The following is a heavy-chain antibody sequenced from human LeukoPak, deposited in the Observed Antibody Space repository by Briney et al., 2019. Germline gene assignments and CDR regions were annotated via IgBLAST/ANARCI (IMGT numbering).Heavy chain of an antibody. Sequence: ASVKVSCKASGYTFTSYYMHWVRQAPGQGLEWMGIINPSGGSTSYAQKFQGRVTMTRDTSTSTVYMELSSLRSEDTDVYYCARGGYCSSTSCFEFDYWGQGTLVTVSS. V-gene: IGHV1-46*01. J-gene: IGHJ4*02. D-gene: IGHD2-2*01. CDR3: ARGGYCSSTSCFEFDY. CDR2: INPSGGST. CDR1: GYTFTSYY.